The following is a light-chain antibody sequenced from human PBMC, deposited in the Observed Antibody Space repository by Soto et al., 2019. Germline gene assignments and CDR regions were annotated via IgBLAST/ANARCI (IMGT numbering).Light chain of an antibody. V-gene: IGKV3-20*01. J-gene: IGKJ4*01. CDR1: QSVSSSY. CDR3: QQYGSSLALT. Sequence: EIVLTQSPGTLSLSPGERATLSCRASQSVSSSYLAWYQQNXGXXXTXXLXXXSXXXXXXXDRFSGSGSGTDFTLTISRLEPEDFAVYYCQQYGSSLALTFGGGTKVDIK. CDR2: XXS.